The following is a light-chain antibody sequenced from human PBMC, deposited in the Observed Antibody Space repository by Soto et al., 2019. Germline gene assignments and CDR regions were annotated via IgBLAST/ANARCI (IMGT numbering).Light chain of an antibody. CDR3: KKYNSPPFT. CDR2: AAS. Sequence: DIQMTQSPSSLSASVGDRVTITCRASQGISNFLAWYQQKPGKVPKLLISAASTLQSGVTSRFSGSGSGTDFTLTISSLQPEDVATYYCKKYNSPPFTFGPGTKVAIK. J-gene: IGKJ3*01. V-gene: IGKV1-27*01. CDR1: QGISNF.